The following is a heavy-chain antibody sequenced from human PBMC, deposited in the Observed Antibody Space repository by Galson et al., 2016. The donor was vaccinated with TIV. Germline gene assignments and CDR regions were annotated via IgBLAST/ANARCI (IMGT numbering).Heavy chain of an antibody. D-gene: IGHD1-1*01. Sequence: SVKVSCKASGGAFLSYAISWVRQAPGQGPEWMGGIIPVFGTPKYAQKFQDRVRITADESTSTSHMDLSSLTAEDTAVDYCAHKTWSYKSPQGMDVWGPGTTVTVSS. V-gene: IGHV1-69*13. CDR1: GGAFLSYA. J-gene: IGHJ6*02. CDR3: AHKTWSYKSPQGMDV. CDR2: IIPVFGTP.